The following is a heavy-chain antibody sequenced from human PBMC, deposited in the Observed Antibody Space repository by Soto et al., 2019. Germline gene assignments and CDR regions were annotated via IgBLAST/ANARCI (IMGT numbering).Heavy chain of an antibody. J-gene: IGHJ5*02. CDR3: AKDLYCSRTSCEGGNWFDP. V-gene: IGHV3-23*01. D-gene: IGHD2-2*01. CDR1: GFTLTRSA. Sequence: GGSLRLSCAGSGFTLTRSAVSWVRQAPGKGLEWVSGISAGGGGTYYADSVKGRFTISRDISKNTVYLQMNSLRAEDTAVSYCAKDLYCSRTSCEGGNWFDPWGQGTLVTVSS. CDR2: ISAGGGGT.